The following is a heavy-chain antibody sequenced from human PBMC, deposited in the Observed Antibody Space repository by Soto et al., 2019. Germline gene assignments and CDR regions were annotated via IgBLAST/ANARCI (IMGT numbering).Heavy chain of an antibody. D-gene: IGHD2-15*01. CDR2: ISYDGSNK. Sequence: QVQLVESGGGVVQPGRSLRLSCAASGFTFSSYGMHWVRQAPGKGLEWVAVISYDGSNKYYADSVKGRFTISRDNSKNTLYLQMNSLRAEDTAVYYCAKDSERYCSGGSCTLFDYWGQGTLVTVSS. CDR3: AKDSERYCSGGSCTLFDY. J-gene: IGHJ4*02. V-gene: IGHV3-30*18. CDR1: GFTFSSYG.